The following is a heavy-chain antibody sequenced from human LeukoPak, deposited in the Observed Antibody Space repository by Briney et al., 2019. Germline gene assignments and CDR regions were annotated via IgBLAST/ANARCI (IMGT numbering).Heavy chain of an antibody. V-gene: IGHV5-51*01. CDR2: IYPGDSDT. Sequence: GESLKISCKGSGYSFTTYWIGWVRQMPGKGLEWMGIIYPGDSDTGYSPSFQGQVTISADKSISTAYLQWSSLKASDTAMYFCARRPRYNFGPHFDYWGQGALVTVSS. CDR1: GYSFTTYW. CDR3: ARRPRYNFGPHFDY. J-gene: IGHJ4*02. D-gene: IGHD5-18*01.